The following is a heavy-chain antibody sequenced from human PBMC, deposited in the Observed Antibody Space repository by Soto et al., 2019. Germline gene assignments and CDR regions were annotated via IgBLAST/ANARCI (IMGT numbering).Heavy chain of an antibody. V-gene: IGHV3-33*01. D-gene: IGHD5-12*01. CDR1: GFTFGSYG. J-gene: IGHJ6*02. Sequence: GGSLRLSCAASGFTFGSYGMHWVRQAPGKGLEWVTVIWYDGSKTYYADSVKGRFTISRDNSKNTVFLQMNSLRAEDTALYYCARYNGGYVNSLDVWGQGTTVTVSS. CDR3: ARYNGGYVNSLDV. CDR2: IWYDGSKT.